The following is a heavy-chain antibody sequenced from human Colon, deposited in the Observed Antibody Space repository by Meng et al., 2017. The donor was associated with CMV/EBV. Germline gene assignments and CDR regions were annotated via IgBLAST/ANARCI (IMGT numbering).Heavy chain of an antibody. J-gene: IGHJ4*02. CDR2: IYWDDDK. CDR1: GFSPSPRGVG. D-gene: IGHD4-17*01. Sequence: MTFKEFGRARDKPTHAIALSCGSAGFSPSPRGVGVGCSQQHHGKTLEWLAFIYWDDDKRYSPSLKNRLITTKDTSKNQVVLTMPNMDTGDKGTYYCAHRGDGDYVFDFWGQGALVTVSS. CDR3: AHRGDGDYVFDF. V-gene: IGHV2-5*02.